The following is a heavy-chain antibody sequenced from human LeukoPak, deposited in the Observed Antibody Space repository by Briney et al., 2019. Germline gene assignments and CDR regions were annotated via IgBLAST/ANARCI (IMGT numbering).Heavy chain of an antibody. CDR3: TRDFQGY. V-gene: IGHV1-8*01. D-gene: IGHD3-3*01. CDR1: GYTFTSYD. CDR2: MNPNSGNT. Sequence: ASVKVSCKASGYTFTSYDINWVRQATGQGLEWMGWMNPNSGNTGYAQKFQGRVTMTRDTSISTAYMELSRLRSDDTAVYHCTRDFQGYWGQGTLVTVSS. J-gene: IGHJ4*02.